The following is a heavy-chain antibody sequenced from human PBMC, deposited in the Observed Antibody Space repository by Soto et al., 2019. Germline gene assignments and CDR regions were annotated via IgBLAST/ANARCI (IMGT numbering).Heavy chain of an antibody. D-gene: IGHD3-16*01. CDR2: ISGSGGST. V-gene: IGHV3-23*01. J-gene: IGHJ6*02. CDR1: GFTFSSYA. Sequence: GRSLRLSCAASGFTFSSYAMSWVRQAPGKGLEWVSSISGSGGSTYYADSVKGRFTISRDNSKSTLYLQMNSLRAGDTAVYYCAKEKFTLRLGMDVWGQGTTVTVSS. CDR3: AKEKFTLRLGMDV.